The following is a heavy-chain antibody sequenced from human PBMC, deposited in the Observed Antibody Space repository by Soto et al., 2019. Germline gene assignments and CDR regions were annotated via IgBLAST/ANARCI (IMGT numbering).Heavy chain of an antibody. D-gene: IGHD2-2*01. J-gene: IGHJ6*02. CDR3: GTMPIVVQPAPMDV. Sequence: SETLSLTCTVSGVSISSGDYYWSWIRQPPGKGLEWIGYIYYSGSTSYNASLKSRSSISADPANNQVSLKLHSLTAADTAVYFCGTMPIVVQPAPMDVCGPATSVTVSS. V-gene: IGHV4-30-4*01. CDR1: GVSISSGDYY. CDR2: IYYSGST.